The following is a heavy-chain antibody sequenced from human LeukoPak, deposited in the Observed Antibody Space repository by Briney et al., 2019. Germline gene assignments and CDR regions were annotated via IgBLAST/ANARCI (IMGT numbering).Heavy chain of an antibody. D-gene: IGHD3-22*01. V-gene: IGHV3-53*01. J-gene: IGHJ4*02. CDR3: ARGITMMIVAPGY. Sequence: GGSLRLSCAASGCTVSRNYMTWVRQAPGKGLEWVSVIYGNNSTYYADSVKGRFTISRDSSKNTLYLQMNSLRVEDTAIYYCARGITMMIVAPGYWGQGTLVTVSS. CDR2: IYGNNST. CDR1: GCTVSRNY.